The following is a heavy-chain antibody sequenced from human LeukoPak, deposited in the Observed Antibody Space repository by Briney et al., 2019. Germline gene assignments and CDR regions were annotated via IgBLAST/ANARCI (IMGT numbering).Heavy chain of an antibody. CDR2: IYYSGST. J-gene: IGHJ4*02. V-gene: IGHV4-30-4*01. CDR3: ARAASVHYYDSSGYYSD. CDR1: GGSISSGDYY. Sequence: PSETLSLTCTVSGGSISSGDYYWSWIRQPPGKGLEWIGYIYYSGSTYYNPSLKSRVTISVDTSKNQFSLKLSSVTAADTAAYYCARAASVHYYDSSGYYSDWGQGTLVTVSS. D-gene: IGHD3-22*01.